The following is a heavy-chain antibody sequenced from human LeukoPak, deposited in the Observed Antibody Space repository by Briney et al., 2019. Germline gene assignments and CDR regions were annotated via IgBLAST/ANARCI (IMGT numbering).Heavy chain of an antibody. Sequence: SETLSLTCTVSGGSISSYYWSWIRQPPGKGLEWIGYIYTSGSTNYNPSLKSRVTISVDTSKNQFSLKLSSVTAADTAVYYCARHKSEERWLGEAAFDIWGQGTMVTVSS. CDR2: IYTSGST. D-gene: IGHD3-10*01. V-gene: IGHV4-4*09. CDR3: ARHKSEERWLGEAAFDI. J-gene: IGHJ3*02. CDR1: GGSISSYY.